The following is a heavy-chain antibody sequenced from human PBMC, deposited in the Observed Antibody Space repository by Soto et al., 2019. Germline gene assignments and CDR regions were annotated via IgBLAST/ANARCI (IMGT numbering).Heavy chain of an antibody. D-gene: IGHD3-10*01. Sequence: GGSLRLSCAASGFTFSSYAMHWVRQAPGKGLEWVAVISYDGSNKYYADSVKGRFTISRDNSKNTLYPQMNSLRAEDTAVYYCASLWFGELPDAFDIWGQGTMVTVSS. CDR2: ISYDGSNK. CDR3: ASLWFGELPDAFDI. V-gene: IGHV3-30-3*01. J-gene: IGHJ3*02. CDR1: GFTFSSYA.